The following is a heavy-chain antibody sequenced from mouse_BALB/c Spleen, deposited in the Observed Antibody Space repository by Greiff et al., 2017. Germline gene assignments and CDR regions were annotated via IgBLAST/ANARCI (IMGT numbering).Heavy chain of an antibody. CDR1: GYTFPSYW. CDR2: IYPSYSYT. J-gene: IGHJ2*01. D-gene: IGHD2-4*01. V-gene: IGHV1-69*02. CDR3: TRRDYEFFDY. Sequence: QVQLQQPGAELVRPGASVKLSCKASGYTFPSYWINWVKQRPGQGLEWIGNIYPSYSYTNYNQKFKDKATLTVDKSSSTAYMQLSSPTSEDSAVYYCTRRDYEFFDYWGQGTTLTVSS.